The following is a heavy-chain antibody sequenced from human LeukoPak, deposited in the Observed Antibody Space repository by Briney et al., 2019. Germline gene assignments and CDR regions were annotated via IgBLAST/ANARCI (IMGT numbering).Heavy chain of an antibody. CDR2: IIPILGIA. CDR1: GGTFSSYA. Sequence: SVKVSCKASGGTFSSYAISWVRQAPGQGLEWMGRIIPILGIANYAQKFQGRVTMTRNTSISTAYMELSSLRSEDTAVYHCARGKRITMVRPFDPWGQGTLVTVSS. V-gene: IGHV1-69*04. CDR3: ARGKRITMVRPFDP. J-gene: IGHJ5*02. D-gene: IGHD3-10*01.